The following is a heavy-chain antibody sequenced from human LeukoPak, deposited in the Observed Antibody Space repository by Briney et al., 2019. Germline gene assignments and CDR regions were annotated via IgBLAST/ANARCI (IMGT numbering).Heavy chain of an antibody. CDR2: IYSGGST. CDR3: ARDPFGDFDL. CDR1: GFTVSSNY. Sequence: QSGGSLRLSCAASGFTVSSNYMSWVRQAPGKGLEWVSVIYSGGSTYYADSVKGRYTISRHNSKNTLYLQMNSLRAEDTAVYYCARDPFGDFDLWGRGTLVTVSS. J-gene: IGHJ2*01. V-gene: IGHV3-53*04. D-gene: IGHD3-10*01.